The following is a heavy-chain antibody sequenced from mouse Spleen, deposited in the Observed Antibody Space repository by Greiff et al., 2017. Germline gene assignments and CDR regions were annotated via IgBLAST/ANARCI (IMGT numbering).Heavy chain of an antibody. CDR1: GFTFSDYY. V-gene: IGHV5-16*01. Sequence: EVMLVESEGGLVQPGSSMKLSCTASGFTFSDYYMAWVRQVPEKGLEWVANINSDGSSTYYLDSLKSRFIISRDNAKNILYLQMSSLKSEDTATYYCARDGGHYAMDYWGQGTSVTVSS. J-gene: IGHJ4*01. CDR3: ARDGGHYAMDY. CDR2: INSDGSST.